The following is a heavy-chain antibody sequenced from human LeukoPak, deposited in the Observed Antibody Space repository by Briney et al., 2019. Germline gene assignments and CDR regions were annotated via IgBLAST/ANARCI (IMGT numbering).Heavy chain of an antibody. J-gene: IGHJ5*02. CDR2: INQDGGDM. V-gene: IGHV3-7*01. Sequence: PGGSLRLSCAASGFTFSNHWMSWVRQAPGKGLDWVATINQDGGDMHYVDSVKGRFTISRDNAKNSLFLQMSSLSAEDTAVYYCARGGWSRFGPWGQGTLVTVSS. CDR3: ARGGWSRFGP. D-gene: IGHD3-16*01. CDR1: GFTFSNHW.